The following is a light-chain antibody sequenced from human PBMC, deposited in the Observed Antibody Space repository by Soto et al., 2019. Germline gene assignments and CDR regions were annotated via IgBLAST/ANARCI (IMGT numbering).Light chain of an antibody. V-gene: IGKV1-16*01. CDR3: QQYNSYPT. CDR1: QDISNY. J-gene: IGKJ1*01. Sequence: DIQMTQSPSSLSTSVGDRVTITCQASQDISNYLNWYQQKPGKAPKLLIYDASSLESGVPSRFSGSGSGTEFTLTISSLQPEDFATYYCQQYNSYPTFGQGTKV. CDR2: DAS.